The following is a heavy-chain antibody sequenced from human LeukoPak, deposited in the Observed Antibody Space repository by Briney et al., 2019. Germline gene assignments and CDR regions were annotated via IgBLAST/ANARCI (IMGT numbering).Heavy chain of an antibody. D-gene: IGHD4-23*01. Sequence: PAGSLRLSCAASGYTFTNYAMQWVRQAPGKGLEWVAVISYDETNKYYGDSVEGRFTISRDSSKNTLYLQMSILRDEDTAVYSCAKNNDYGGSYWYFDLWGRGTLVTVSS. CDR2: ISYDETNK. CDR1: GYTFTNYA. V-gene: IGHV3-30*04. CDR3: AKNNDYGGSYWYFDL. J-gene: IGHJ2*01.